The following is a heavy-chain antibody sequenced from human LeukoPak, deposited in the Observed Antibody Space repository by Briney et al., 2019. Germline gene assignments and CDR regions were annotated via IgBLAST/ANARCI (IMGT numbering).Heavy chain of an antibody. CDR1: GYTFTSYG. J-gene: IGHJ6*03. V-gene: IGHV1-69*13. D-gene: IGHD3-16*01. Sequence: GASVKVSCKASGYTFTSYGISWVRQAPGQGLEWMGGIIPIFGTANYAQKFQGRVTITADESTSTAYMELSSLRSEDTAVYYCASSPYDYVWAYYMDVWGKGTTVTISS. CDR3: ASSPYDYVWAYYMDV. CDR2: IIPIFGTA.